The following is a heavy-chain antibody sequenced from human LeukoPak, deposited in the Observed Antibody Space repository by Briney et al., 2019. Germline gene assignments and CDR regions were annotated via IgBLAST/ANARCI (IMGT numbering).Heavy chain of an antibody. D-gene: IGHD3-22*01. J-gene: IGHJ4*02. CDR3: ARFGDYYESSDYVYFFDS. CDR1: GDSLSSYY. Sequence: SETESPTCTVSGDSLSSYYWSWVRQPPGKGLEWIGHIYYIGSTNYNPSLKSRVTISVDTSKNQFSLRLSSATAADTAVYYCARFGDYYESSDYVYFFDSWGQGTLVTVSA. V-gene: IGHV4-59*01. CDR2: IYYIGST.